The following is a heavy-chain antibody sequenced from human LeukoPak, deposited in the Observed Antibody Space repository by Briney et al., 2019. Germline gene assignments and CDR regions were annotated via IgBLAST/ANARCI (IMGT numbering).Heavy chain of an antibody. Sequence: PSETLSLTCAVSGGSINSGSYYWGWIRQPPGKGLEWIGSIYYSGSTYYNPSLESRVTISVDTSKNQFSLKVSSVTAADTAVYYCARRGASSSEEYWGQGTLVIVSS. J-gene: IGHJ4*02. V-gene: IGHV4-39*01. D-gene: IGHD6-6*01. CDR1: GGSINSGSYY. CDR3: ARRGASSSEEY. CDR2: IYYSGST.